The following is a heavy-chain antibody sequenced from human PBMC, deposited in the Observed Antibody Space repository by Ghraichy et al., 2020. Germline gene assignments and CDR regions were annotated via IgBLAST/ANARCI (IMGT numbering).Heavy chain of an antibody. CDR1: GGSFSGYY. CDR3: ARASRSLVPRREAQRGHILTGYNFDY. J-gene: IGHJ4*02. CDR2: INHSGST. D-gene: IGHD3-9*01. V-gene: IGHV4-34*01. Sequence: SETLSLTCAVYGGSFSGYYWSWIRQPPGKGLEWIGEINHSGSTNYNPSLKSRVTISVDTSKNQFSLKLSSVTAADTAVYYCARASRSLVPRREAQRGHILTGYNFDYWGQGTLVTVSS.